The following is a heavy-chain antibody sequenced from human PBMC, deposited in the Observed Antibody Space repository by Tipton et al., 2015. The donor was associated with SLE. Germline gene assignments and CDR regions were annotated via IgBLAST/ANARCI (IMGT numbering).Heavy chain of an antibody. CDR3: AKDSGDYDFGQDP. Sequence: TLSLTCTVSGGSISGHYWSWIRQPPGKGLEWIGHIYSGGTTNYNPSLKSRVSISIDTSKNQFSLKLTSVTAADTAVYYCAKDSGDYDFGQDPWGRGTLVTVSS. V-gene: IGHV4-4*08. J-gene: IGHJ5*02. CDR2: IYSGGTT. D-gene: IGHD3-3*01. CDR1: GGSISGHY.